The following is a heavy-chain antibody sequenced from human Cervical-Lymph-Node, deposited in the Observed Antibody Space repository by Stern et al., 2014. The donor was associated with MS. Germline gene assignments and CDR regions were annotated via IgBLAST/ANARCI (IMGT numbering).Heavy chain of an antibody. Sequence: VQLVQSGGGLVQPGRSLRLSCEASGFTLDDYAMHWVRQGPGKGLEWVSGISWDSGEIGYADSVKGRFPISRDNAKISLYLQMISLRAEDPALYYCAKPLYHSYGMDVWGQGTTVTVSS. CDR3: AKPLYHSYGMDV. D-gene: IGHD3-10*01. CDR2: ISWDSGEI. V-gene: IGHV3-9*01. CDR1: GFTLDDYA. J-gene: IGHJ6*02.